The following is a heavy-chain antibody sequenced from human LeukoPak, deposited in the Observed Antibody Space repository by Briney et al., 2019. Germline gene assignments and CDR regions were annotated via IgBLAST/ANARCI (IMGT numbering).Heavy chain of an antibody. CDR1: GYTFKSYL. V-gene: IGHV1-3*01. D-gene: IGHD6-19*01. Sequence: ASVKVSCKASGYTFKSYLMHWVRQASGQSLEWMGWINPGTGETKYSQTFQGRVTIISDTSASTAYMELSSLRFEDTAVYYCARDSSGWQYYFNYWGQGTLVTVSS. CDR2: INPGTGET. J-gene: IGHJ4*02. CDR3: ARDSSGWQYYFNY.